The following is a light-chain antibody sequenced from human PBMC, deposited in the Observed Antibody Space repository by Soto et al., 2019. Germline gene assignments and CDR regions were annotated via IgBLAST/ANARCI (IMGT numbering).Light chain of an antibody. CDR3: QSYGGV. Sequence: QSVLTQPPSVSGAPGQRVTISCTGSSSNIGAGYDVHWYQQLPGTAPKLLIYGNSNRPSGVPDRFSGSKSGTSASLAITGLQAEDGADYYCQSYGGVFGGGTKLTVL. J-gene: IGLJ2*01. CDR1: SSNIGAGYD. V-gene: IGLV1-40*01. CDR2: GNS.